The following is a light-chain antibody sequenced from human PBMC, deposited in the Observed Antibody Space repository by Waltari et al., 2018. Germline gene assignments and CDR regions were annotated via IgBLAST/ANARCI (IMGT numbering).Light chain of an antibody. J-gene: IGLJ2*01. CDR2: GNS. CDR3: QSYDSSLSGSL. CDR1: SSNIGAGYD. Sequence: VLTQPPSVSGAPGQRVTISCTGSSSNIGAGYDVHWYQQLPGTAPKLLIYGNSNRPSGVPDRFSGSKSGTSASLAITGLQAEDEADYYCQSYDSSLSGSLFGGGTKLTVL. V-gene: IGLV1-40*01.